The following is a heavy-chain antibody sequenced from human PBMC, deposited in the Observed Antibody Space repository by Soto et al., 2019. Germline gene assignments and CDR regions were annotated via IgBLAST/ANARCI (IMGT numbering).Heavy chain of an antibody. J-gene: IGHJ6*03. CDR1: GFTFSSYW. V-gene: IGHV3-7*01. CDR3: ARVSHYCTNGVCYPPYYYYSIDV. Sequence: GGSLRLSCAASGFTFSSYWMSWVRQAPGKGLEWVANIKQDGSEKYYVDSVKGRFSISRDNAKNSLYLQMNSLRAEATAVSYCARVSHYCTNGVCYPPYYYYSIDVWGQGTTVTVSS. CDR2: IKQDGSEK. D-gene: IGHD2-8*01.